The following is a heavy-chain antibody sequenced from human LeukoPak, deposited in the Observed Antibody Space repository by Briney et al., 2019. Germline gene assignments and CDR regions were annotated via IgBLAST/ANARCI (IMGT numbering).Heavy chain of an antibody. CDR3: ATLGSVSMVYDY. CDR1: VYTFTPSY. Sequence: ASVNVSCTPSVYTFTPSYMHWVRQAPGQGREWMGWINPNSGGTNYAQKFQGRVTMTNDTSISTAYMELSRLRSDDTAVYYCATLGSVSMVYDYWGEGTLVTVSS. J-gene: IGHJ4*02. V-gene: IGHV1-2*02. D-gene: IGHD3-10*01. CDR2: INPNSGGT.